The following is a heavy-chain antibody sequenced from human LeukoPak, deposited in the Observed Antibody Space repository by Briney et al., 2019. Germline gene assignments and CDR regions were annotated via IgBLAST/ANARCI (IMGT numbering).Heavy chain of an antibody. CDR3: AELGITMIGGV. D-gene: IGHD3-10*02. V-gene: IGHV3-48*03. J-gene: IGHJ6*04. Sequence: QPGGSLRLSCAASGFTFSSNAMSWVRQAPEKGLEWVSALSSSGSTIYYADSVKGRFTISRDNAKNSLYLQMNSLRAEDTAVYYCAELGITMIGGVWGKGTTVTISS. CDR1: GFTFSSNA. CDR2: LSSSGSTI.